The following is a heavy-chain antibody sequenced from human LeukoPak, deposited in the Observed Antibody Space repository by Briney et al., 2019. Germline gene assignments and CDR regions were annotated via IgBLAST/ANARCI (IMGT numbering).Heavy chain of an antibody. CDR3: ARDLKGSSPRNAFDI. CDR2: IYHSGST. CDR1: GGSISSGYY. Sequence: SETLSLTCTVSGGSISSGYYWGWIRQPPGKGLEWIGSIYHSGSTYYNPSLKSRVTISVDTSKNQFSLKLSSVTAADTAVYYCARDLKGSSPRNAFDIWGQGTMVTVSS. D-gene: IGHD2-2*01. J-gene: IGHJ3*02. V-gene: IGHV4-38-2*02.